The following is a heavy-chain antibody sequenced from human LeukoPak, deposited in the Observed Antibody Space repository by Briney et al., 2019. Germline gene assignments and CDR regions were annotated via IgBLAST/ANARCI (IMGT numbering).Heavy chain of an antibody. CDR1: GYTFTGYY. CDR2: INPNSGGT. V-gene: IGHV1-2*02. D-gene: IGHD3-3*01. CDR3: ARMGVAYYDFWSGYQPPGGKPTLNWFDP. Sequence: ASVKVSCKASGYTFTGYYMHWVRQAPGQGLEWMGWINPNSGGTNYAQKFQGRVTMTRDTSISTAYMELSRLRSDDTAVYYCARMGVAYYDFWSGYQPPGGKPTLNWFDPWGQGTLVTVSS. J-gene: IGHJ5*02.